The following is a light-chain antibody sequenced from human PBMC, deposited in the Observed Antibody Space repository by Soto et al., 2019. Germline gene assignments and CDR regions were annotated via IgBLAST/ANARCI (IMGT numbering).Light chain of an antibody. V-gene: IGLV2-11*01. Sequence: QSALTQSRSVSGSPGQSVAISCTGTTSDVGGYDYVSWHQQHPGKAPKLIIFDVSKRPSGVPDRFSGSKSGNTASLTISGLQAEDEADYFCCSYAGDSYVFGSGTKVTVL. CDR2: DVS. CDR1: TSDVGGYDY. J-gene: IGLJ1*01. CDR3: CSYAGDSYV.